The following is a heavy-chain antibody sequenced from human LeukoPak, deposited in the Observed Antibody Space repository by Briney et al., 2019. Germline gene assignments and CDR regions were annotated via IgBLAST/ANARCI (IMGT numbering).Heavy chain of an antibody. CDR2: IYTSGST. CDR1: GGSISGYY. Sequence: SETLSLTCTVSGGSISGYYWSWIRQPPGKELEWIGYIYTSGSTNYNPSLKSRVTISVDTSKNQFSLGLSSVTAADTAMYFCARAYSRSYSHFDDWGQGTLVTVSS. J-gene: IGHJ4*02. D-gene: IGHD1-26*01. V-gene: IGHV4-4*09. CDR3: ARAYSRSYSHFDD.